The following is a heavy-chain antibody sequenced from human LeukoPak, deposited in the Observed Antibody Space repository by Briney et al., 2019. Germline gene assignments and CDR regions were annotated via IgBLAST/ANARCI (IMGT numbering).Heavy chain of an antibody. CDR1: GFTFSNAW. V-gene: IGHV3-15*01. J-gene: IGHJ4*02. CDR3: AKDLTQQQPFDY. D-gene: IGHD6-13*01. Sequence: GGSLRLSCAASGFTFSNAWMSWVRQAPGKGLEWVGRIKSKTDGGTTDYAAPVKGRFTISRDNSKNTLYLQMNSLRAEDTAVYYCAKDLTQQQPFDYWGQGTLVTVSS. CDR2: IKSKTDGGTT.